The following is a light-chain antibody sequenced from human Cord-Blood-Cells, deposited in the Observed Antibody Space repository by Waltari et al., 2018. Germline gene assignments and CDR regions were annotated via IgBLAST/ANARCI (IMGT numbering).Light chain of an antibody. Sequence: QCALTQPVSVTGSPGQSITISCPGTSSDVGGYNYVSWYQQHPGKAPKLIIYDVNNRPSGGSNRFSGSKSGNTASLTISGLQAEDEADYYCSSYTSSSTYVFGTGTKVTVL. CDR2: DVN. CDR3: SSYTSSSTYV. V-gene: IGLV2-14*01. CDR1: SSDVGGYNY. J-gene: IGLJ1*01.